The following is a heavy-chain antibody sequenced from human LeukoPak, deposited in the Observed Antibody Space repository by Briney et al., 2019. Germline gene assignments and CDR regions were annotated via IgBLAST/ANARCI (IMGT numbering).Heavy chain of an antibody. J-gene: IGHJ3*02. CDR2: IKNDGSST. V-gene: IGHV3-74*01. D-gene: IGHD2-15*01. CDR1: GFTFSSYW. Sequence: QPGGSLRLSCAASGFTFSSYWMHWVRQAPGKGLVWVSRIKNDGSSTYYADSVKGRLTISRDNAKNTLYLQMNSLRAEDTAVYYCARESYCSGGSCYSGRAFDIWGQGTMVTVSS. CDR3: ARESYCSGGSCYSGRAFDI.